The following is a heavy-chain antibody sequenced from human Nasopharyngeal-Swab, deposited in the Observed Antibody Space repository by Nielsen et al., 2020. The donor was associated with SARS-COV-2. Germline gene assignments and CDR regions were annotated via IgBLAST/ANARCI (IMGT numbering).Heavy chain of an antibody. CDR2: FSYTGIT. D-gene: IGHD1-26*01. V-gene: IGHV4-61*05. CDR1: GGSISSGSIRSYY. Sequence: SETLSLTCTVSGGSISSGSIRSYYWRWIRQPPVKGLEWIWYFSYTGITNYNPSLKSRVTISVDMSKNQFSLKLSSVAAADTAVYYCAREVVGGLVDSWGQGTLVTVSS. J-gene: IGHJ4*02. CDR3: AREVVGGLVDS.